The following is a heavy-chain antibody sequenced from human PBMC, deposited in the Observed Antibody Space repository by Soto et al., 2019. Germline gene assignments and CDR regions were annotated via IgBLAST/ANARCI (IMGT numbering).Heavy chain of an antibody. D-gene: IGHD5-18*01. CDR1: GGTFSSYT. CDR3: ARDRERGYSYGYKDPAPSHLTYGMDV. CDR2: IIPILGIA. V-gene: IGHV1-69*08. J-gene: IGHJ6*02. Sequence: QVQLVQSGAEVKKPGSSVKVSCKASGGTFSSYTISWVRQAPGQGLEWMGRIIPILGIANYAQKFQGRVTITADKSTSTAYRXXSXLRXEDTAVYYCARDRERGYSYGYKDPAPSHLTYGMDVWGQGTTVTVSS.